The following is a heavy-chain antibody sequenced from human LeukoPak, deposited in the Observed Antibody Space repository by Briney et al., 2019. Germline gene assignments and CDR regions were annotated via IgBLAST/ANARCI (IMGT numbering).Heavy chain of an antibody. CDR1: GFTFSRYA. CDR3: ARTDTSGWSRPLDC. J-gene: IGHJ4*02. CDR2: ISSDGSNK. D-gene: IGHD6-19*01. V-gene: IGHV3-30-3*01. Sequence: GGSLRLSCAASGFTFSRYALHWVRQAPGKGLEWVAVISSDGSNKYYAGSVEGRFTISRDNYNNTLLLQMNSLRAEDTAVYYCARTDTSGWSRPLDCWGQGTLVTVSS.